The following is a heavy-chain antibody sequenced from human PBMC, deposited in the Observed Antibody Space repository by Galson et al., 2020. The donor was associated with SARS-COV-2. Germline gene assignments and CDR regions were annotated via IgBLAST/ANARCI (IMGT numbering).Heavy chain of an antibody. J-gene: IGHJ4*02. CDR3: ARDPPLYGDYETHDY. D-gene: IGHD4-17*01. CDR1: GYTFTSYG. V-gene: IGHV1-18*01. CDR2: ISAYNGNT. Sequence: GESLKISCKASGYTFTSYGISWVRQAPGQGLEWMGWISAYNGNTNYAQKLQGRVTMTTDTSTSTAYMELRSLRSDDTAVYYCARDPPLYGDYETHDYWGQGTLVTVSS.